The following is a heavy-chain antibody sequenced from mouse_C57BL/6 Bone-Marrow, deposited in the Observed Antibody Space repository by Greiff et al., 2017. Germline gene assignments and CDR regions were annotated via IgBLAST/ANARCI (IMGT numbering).Heavy chain of an antibody. CDR3: AIRVFITTVVADY. J-gene: IGHJ2*01. CDR1: GYTFTSYW. V-gene: IGHV1-74*01. Sequence: QVQLQQPGAELVKPGASVKVSCKASGYTFTSYWMHWVKQRPGQGLEWIERIHPSDSDTNYNQKFKGKATWTVDKSSSTAYMQLSSLTSEDSAVYYCAIRVFITTVVADYWGQGTTLTVSS. D-gene: IGHD1-1*01. CDR2: IHPSDSDT.